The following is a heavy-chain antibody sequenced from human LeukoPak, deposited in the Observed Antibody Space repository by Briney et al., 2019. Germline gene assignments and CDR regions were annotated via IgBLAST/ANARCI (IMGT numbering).Heavy chain of an antibody. J-gene: IGHJ4*02. CDR2: ISHDGSTK. CDR1: GFTFSIYA. Sequence: GGSLRLSCAASGFTFSIYAIHWVRQAPGKGLEWVAVISHDGSTKYYADSVRGRFTISRDNSKNTLYLQMNSLRAEDTAVYYCARDGPYNWNHAGSFDYWGQGTLVTVSS. V-gene: IGHV3-30*04. CDR3: ARDGPYNWNHAGSFDY. D-gene: IGHD1-14*01.